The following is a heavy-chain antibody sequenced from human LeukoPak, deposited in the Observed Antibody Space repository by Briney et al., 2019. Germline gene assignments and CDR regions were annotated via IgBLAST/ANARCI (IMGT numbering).Heavy chain of an antibody. CDR1: GGSISSYY. J-gene: IGHJ3*02. D-gene: IGHD5-24*01. CDR2: IYYSGST. CDR3: ARHGMGALDI. Sequence: PSETLSLTCTVSGGSISSYYWSWIRQPPGKGLEWIGYIYYSGSTNFNPSLKSRVTISVDTSKNQFSLKLSSVTAADTAVYYCARHGMGALDIWGQGTMVTVSS. V-gene: IGHV4-59*08.